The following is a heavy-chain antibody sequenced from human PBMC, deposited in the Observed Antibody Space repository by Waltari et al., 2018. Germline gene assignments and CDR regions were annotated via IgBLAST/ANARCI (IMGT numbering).Heavy chain of an antibody. J-gene: IGHJ4*02. V-gene: IGHV3-30*02. CDR2: IRYDGSNE. Sequence: VQLVASGGGVVRPGGSLGLARGASGYIFSQYSMSWVRQAPGKGLEWSSFIRYDGSNEYYADSVKGRFTISRDNSKNTLYLQMNSLRAEDTAVYYCAKGKIGQQLVRDFDYWGQGPLVTVSS. CDR1: GYIFSQYS. D-gene: IGHD6-13*01. CDR3: AKGKIGQQLVRDFDY.